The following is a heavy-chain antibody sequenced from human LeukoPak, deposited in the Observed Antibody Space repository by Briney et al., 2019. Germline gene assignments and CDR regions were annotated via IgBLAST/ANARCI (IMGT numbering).Heavy chain of an antibody. D-gene: IGHD5-24*01. CDR2: ISTYNANT. CDR3: ARGWIEMPTVYFDY. CDR1: DYTFTSYG. J-gene: IGHJ4*02. Sequence: ASVKVSCKASDYTFTSYGISWVRQAPGQGLEWMGWISTYNANTQYAQKLQGRVTMTADTSTRTAYMELRSLRSDDTAVYYCARGWIEMPTVYFDYWGQRTLVRVSS. V-gene: IGHV1-18*01.